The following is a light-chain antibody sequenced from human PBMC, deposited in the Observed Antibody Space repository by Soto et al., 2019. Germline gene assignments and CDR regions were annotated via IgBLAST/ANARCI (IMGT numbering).Light chain of an antibody. CDR1: QSISSY. CDR2: AAS. J-gene: IGKJ1*01. Sequence: DIQMTQSPSSLSASVGDRVTITCRASQSISSYLNWYQQKPGKAPKLLIYAASSLQSEVPSRFSGSGSGTDFTLTISSLQPEDFATYYCQQSYSTLWTFGQGTQVEIK. CDR3: QQSYSTLWT. V-gene: IGKV1-39*01.